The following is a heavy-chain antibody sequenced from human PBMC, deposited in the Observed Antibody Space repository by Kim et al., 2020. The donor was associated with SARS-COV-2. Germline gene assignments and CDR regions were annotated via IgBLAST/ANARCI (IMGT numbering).Heavy chain of an antibody. J-gene: IGHJ4*02. V-gene: IGHV3-48*03. CDR3: ARLGSYDFWSGYLDY. Sequence: GGSLRLSCAASGFTFSSYEMNWVRQAPGKGLEWVSYISSSGSTIYYADSVKGRFTISRDNAKNSLYLQMNSLRAEDTAVYYCARLGSYDFWSGYLDYWGQGTLVTVSS. CDR2: ISSSGSTI. CDR1: GFTFSSYE. D-gene: IGHD3-3*01.